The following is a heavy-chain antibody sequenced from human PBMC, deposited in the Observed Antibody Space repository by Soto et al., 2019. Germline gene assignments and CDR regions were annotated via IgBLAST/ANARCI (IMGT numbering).Heavy chain of an antibody. CDR3: ATVTSSRDASFFDF. CDR1: GFTFSSHA. V-gene: IGHV3-23*01. D-gene: IGHD6-13*01. Sequence: EVQLLESGGGLVQPGGSLRLSCTASGFTFSSHAITWVRQPPGKGLEWVSGLSDSGISIYYEASVKDRLTISRDNSKNMQTLQINTPRAEDTAVDYCATVTSSRDASFFDFCREGTLGTDS. J-gene: IGHJ4*02. CDR2: LSDSGISI.